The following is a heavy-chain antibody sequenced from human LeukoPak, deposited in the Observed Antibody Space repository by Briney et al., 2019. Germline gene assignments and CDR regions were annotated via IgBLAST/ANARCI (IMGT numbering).Heavy chain of an antibody. CDR1: GGSFSGYY. J-gene: IGHJ4*02. CDR3: ARVRWLHPLDY. D-gene: IGHD5-12*01. Sequence: SETLSLTCAVYGGSFSGYYWSWIRQPLGKGLEWIGEINHSGSTNYNPSLKSRVTISVDTSKNQFSLKLSSVTAADTAVYYCARVRWLHPLDYWGQGTLVTVSS. CDR2: INHSGST. V-gene: IGHV4-34*01.